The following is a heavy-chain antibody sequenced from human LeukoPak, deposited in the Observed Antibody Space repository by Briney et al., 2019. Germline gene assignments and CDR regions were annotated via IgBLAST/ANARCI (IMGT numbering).Heavy chain of an antibody. J-gene: IGHJ3*02. CDR1: GGSLTSYY. D-gene: IGHD2-8*02. Sequence: SETLSLTCTVSGGSLTSYYWSWIRQPPEKGLEWIGYIYYSGGTNYNPSLKSRVTISLHTSKNQFSLELSSVTAADTAVYYCARSYWWCQCNWGDYAFNMWGLGTMGIVSS. CDR2: IYYSGGT. CDR3: ARSYWWCQCNWGDYAFNM. V-gene: IGHV4-59*01.